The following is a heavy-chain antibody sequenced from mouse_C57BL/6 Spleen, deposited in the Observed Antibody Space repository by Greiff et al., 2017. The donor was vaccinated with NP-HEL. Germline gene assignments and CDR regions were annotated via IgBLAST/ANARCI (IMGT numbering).Heavy chain of an antibody. CDR3: ARGSTTVVPYYFDY. CDR1: GYTFTSYW. D-gene: IGHD1-1*01. V-gene: IGHV1-69*01. J-gene: IGHJ2*01. Sequence: QVQLQQSGAELVMPGASVKLSCKASGYTFTSYWMHWVKQRPGQGLEWIGEIDPSDSYTNYNQKFKGKSTLTVDKSSSTAYMQLSSLTSEDSAVYYCARGSTTVVPYYFDYWGQGTTLTVSS. CDR2: IDPSDSYT.